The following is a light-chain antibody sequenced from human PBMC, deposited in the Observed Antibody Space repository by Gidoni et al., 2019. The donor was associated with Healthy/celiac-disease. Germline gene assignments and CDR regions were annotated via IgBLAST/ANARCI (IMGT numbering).Light chain of an antibody. J-gene: IGKJ2*01. Sequence: DIVLTQSPATLSLSPVERATLSCRASQSVSSYLAWYQQKPGQAPRLLIYDASNRATGIPARFSVSGSGTDFTLTISSLEPEDCAVYYCQQRSNWPPLYTFGQGTKLEIK. CDR2: DAS. V-gene: IGKV3-11*01. CDR3: QQRSNWPPLYT. CDR1: QSVSSY.